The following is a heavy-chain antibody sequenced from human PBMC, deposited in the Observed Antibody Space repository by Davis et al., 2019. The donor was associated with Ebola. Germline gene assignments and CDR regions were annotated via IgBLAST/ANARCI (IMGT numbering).Heavy chain of an antibody. CDR1: GYTFTSYG. Sequence: AASVKVSCKASGYTFTSYGISWVRQAPGQGLEWMGWISAYNGNTNYAQKLQGRVTMTTDTSTSTAYMELRSLRSDDTAVYYCAQGDFWSGYSAFDIWGQGTMVTVSS. J-gene: IGHJ3*02. D-gene: IGHD3-3*01. V-gene: IGHV1-18*01. CDR2: ISAYNGNT. CDR3: AQGDFWSGYSAFDI.